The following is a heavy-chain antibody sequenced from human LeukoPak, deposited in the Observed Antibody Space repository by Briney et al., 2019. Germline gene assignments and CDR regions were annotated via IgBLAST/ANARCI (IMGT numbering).Heavy chain of an antibody. CDR3: ATERFDGFDM. CDR2: IRGDGRFT. CDR1: GFSFSKYW. D-gene: IGHD6-25*01. J-gene: IGHJ3*02. V-gene: IGHV3-74*01. Sequence: PGGSLRLSCAASGFSFSKYWVHWVRPGPGKGLAYVSGIRGDGRFTSYADSVKGRFTISRDNAKNTLYLQMSSLRVEDTAVYYCATERFDGFDMWGQGTMVTVSS.